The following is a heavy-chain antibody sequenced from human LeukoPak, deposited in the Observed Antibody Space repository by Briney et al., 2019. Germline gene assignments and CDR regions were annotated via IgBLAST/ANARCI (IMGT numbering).Heavy chain of an antibody. D-gene: IGHD2-21*02. V-gene: IGHV1-18*01. J-gene: IGHJ4*02. CDR1: CYNFTSYG. CDR2: ISTYNGNA. Sequence: GASVTLSYTPFCYNFTSYGISWVRQAPGHGLGWWGWISTYNGNANYALKLQGIVTMTTDTSTSTAYMELSSLRPDDTAVYHCARSYWAPYCGGDCYPHEYYFDYWGQGTLVTVSS. CDR3: ARSYWAPYCGGDCYPHEYYFDY.